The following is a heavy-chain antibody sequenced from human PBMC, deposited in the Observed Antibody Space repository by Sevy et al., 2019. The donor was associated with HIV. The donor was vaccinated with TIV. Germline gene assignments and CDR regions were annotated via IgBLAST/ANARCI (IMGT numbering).Heavy chain of an antibody. V-gene: IGHV3-23*01. J-gene: IGHJ4*02. Sequence: GGSLRLSCAASGFTFSSYAMSWVRQAPGKGLEWVSAISGSGGSTYYADSVKGRFTISRDNSKNTLYLQMNSLRAEDTAVYYCAKDPSDSSSYYPMYYFDYWGQGTLVTVSS. CDR2: ISGSGGST. CDR3: AKDPSDSSSYYPMYYFDY. D-gene: IGHD3-22*01. CDR1: GFTFSSYA.